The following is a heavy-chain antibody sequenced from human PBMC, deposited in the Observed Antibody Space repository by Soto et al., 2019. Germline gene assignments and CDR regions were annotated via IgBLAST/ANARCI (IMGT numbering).Heavy chain of an antibody. Sequence: QVQLVESGGGVVQPGRSLRLSCAASGFTFSSYAMHWVRQAPGKGLEWVAVISYDGSNTYYADSVKGRFTISRDNSNNTLYLQMNSLRAEDTGVYYCARALLPDLLDPVFGHYDYYGMDVWGQGTTVTVSS. J-gene: IGHJ6*02. CDR3: ARALLPDLLDPVFGHYDYYGMDV. V-gene: IGHV3-30-3*01. D-gene: IGHD3-10*01. CDR1: GFTFSSYA. CDR2: ISYDGSNT.